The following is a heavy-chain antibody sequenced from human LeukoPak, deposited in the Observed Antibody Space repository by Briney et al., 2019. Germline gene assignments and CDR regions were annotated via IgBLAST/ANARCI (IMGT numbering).Heavy chain of an antibody. CDR3: AKEPYPYGSSGYYDY. D-gene: IGHD3-22*01. CDR1: GFTFSSYG. V-gene: IGHV3-33*06. Sequence: GGSLRLSCAASGFTFSSYGMHWVRQAPGKGLEWVAVIWYDGSNKYYADSVKGRFTISRDNSKNTLYLQMNSLRAEDTAVYYCAKEPYPYGSSGYYDYWGQGTLVTVSS. J-gene: IGHJ4*02. CDR2: IWYDGSNK.